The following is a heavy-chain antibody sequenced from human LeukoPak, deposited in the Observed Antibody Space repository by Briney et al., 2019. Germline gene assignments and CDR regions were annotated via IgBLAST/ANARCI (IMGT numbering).Heavy chain of an antibody. V-gene: IGHV4-4*02. J-gene: IGHJ2*01. CDR3: ARVYYSSSYDYWYFYL. CDR1: GVSISSSNW. CDR2: VYDSGAA. Sequence: SETLSLTCAVSGVSISSSNWWSWFRQSPGKGLEWIGEVYDSGAANYHPSLRSRVTISVDTSKNQFSLTLSSVTAADTAVYYCARVYYSSSYDYWYFYLWGRGNLVTVSS. D-gene: IGHD6-13*01.